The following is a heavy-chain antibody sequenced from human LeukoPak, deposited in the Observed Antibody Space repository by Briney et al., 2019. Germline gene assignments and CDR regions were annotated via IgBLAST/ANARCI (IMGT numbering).Heavy chain of an antibody. J-gene: IGHJ1*01. CDR2: LDPEDGKR. CDR3: AGRFTYYGSGGXVGLHEH. CDR1: GFTFTELS. D-gene: IGHD3-10*01. Sequence: ASVKVSCKVSGFTFTELSMYWVRQAPGEGLEWMGNLDPEDGKRLYAQKFQGRVTMTEDTFTDTAYMELSSLRFEDTAMYYCAGRFTYYGSGGXVGLHEHWGQGTLVTVSS. V-gene: IGHV1-24*01.